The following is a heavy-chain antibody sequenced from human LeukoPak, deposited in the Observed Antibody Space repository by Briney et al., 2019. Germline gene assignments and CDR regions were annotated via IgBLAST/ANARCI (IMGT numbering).Heavy chain of an antibody. CDR2: INTDGTST. V-gene: IGHV3-74*01. CDR3: ARGPREVTWRSWFDP. J-gene: IGHJ5*02. Sequence: GGSLRLSCAASGFTFNNYWMHWVRQAPGKGLVWVSRINTDGTSTRYADSVKGRFTISRDNAKNTLYLEMNSLRAEDTAVYYCARGPREVTWRSWFDPWGQGTLVTVSS. CDR1: GFTFNNYW.